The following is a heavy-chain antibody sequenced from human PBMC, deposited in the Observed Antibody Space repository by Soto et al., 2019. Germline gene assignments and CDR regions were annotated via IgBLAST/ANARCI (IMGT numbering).Heavy chain of an antibody. CDR1: GFTFSSYG. CDR3: ARDNYRTPVVAGTVGY. V-gene: IGHV3-33*01. J-gene: IGHJ4*02. Sequence: PGGSLRLSCAASGFTFSSYGMHWVRQAPGKGLEWVAVIWYDGSNKYYADSVKGRFTISRDNSKNTLYLQMNSLRAEDTAVYYCARDNYRTPVVAGTVGYWGQGTLVTVSS. D-gene: IGHD2-15*01. CDR2: IWYDGSNK.